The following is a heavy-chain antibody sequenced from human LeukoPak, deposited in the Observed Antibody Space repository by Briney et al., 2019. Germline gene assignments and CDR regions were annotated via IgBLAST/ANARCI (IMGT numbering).Heavy chain of an antibody. V-gene: IGHV4-4*09. D-gene: IGHD3-10*01. Sequence: SETLSLTCTVSGRSISNDYWAWIRQPPGKGLEYIGYMHTSGNTNYNPSLKSRITISVDTSKNQFSLKLTSVTAADTAVYFCARHSGYFDYWGQGILVTV. CDR3: ARHSGYFDY. J-gene: IGHJ4*02. CDR2: MHTSGNT. CDR1: GRSISNDY.